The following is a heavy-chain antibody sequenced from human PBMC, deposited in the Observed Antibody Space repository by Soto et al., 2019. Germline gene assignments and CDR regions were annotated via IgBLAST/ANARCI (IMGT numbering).Heavy chain of an antibody. J-gene: IGHJ4*02. D-gene: IGHD1-26*01. Sequence: GGSLRLSCAASGFRFSGFGMHWVRQAPGKGLEWVAILRYDGSNKYYADSVKGRFTSSRDNSQNTLYLQMDSLRVEDTAVYYCARDGVGATTFYGYFDYWGQGILVTVSS. CDR2: LRYDGSNK. CDR1: GFRFSGFG. V-gene: IGHV3-30*02. CDR3: ARDGVGATTFYGYFDY.